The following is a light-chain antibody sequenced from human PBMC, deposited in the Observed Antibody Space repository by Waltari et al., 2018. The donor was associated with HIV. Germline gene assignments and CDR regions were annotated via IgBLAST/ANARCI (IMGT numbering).Light chain of an antibody. V-gene: IGKV3-20*01. CDR3: HQYGSSFWT. CDR1: ETIKRTY. CDR2: GAS. J-gene: IGKJ1*01. Sequence: IVLTQSPGTLSLSPGDRATLSCMTSETIKRTYLSWYQQRGDQAPRLLIYGASSRAPGIPDRFSGSGSKTDFNLTINGLEPEDFATYYCHQYGSSFWTFGQGTKV.